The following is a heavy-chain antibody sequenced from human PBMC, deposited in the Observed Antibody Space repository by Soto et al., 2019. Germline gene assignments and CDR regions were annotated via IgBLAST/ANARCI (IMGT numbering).Heavy chain of an antibody. Sequence: QVQLVQSGAEVKKPGSSVKVSCKASGGTFSSYAISWVRQAPGQGLEWMGGIIPIFGTANYAQKFKGRVTSTADESTSTAYMELSSLRSEDTAVYYCARDEMGCSSTSCYTDYYYGMDVWGQGTTVTVSS. D-gene: IGHD2-2*02. V-gene: IGHV1-69*01. J-gene: IGHJ6*02. CDR2: IIPIFGTA. CDR1: GGTFSSYA. CDR3: ARDEMGCSSTSCYTDYYYGMDV.